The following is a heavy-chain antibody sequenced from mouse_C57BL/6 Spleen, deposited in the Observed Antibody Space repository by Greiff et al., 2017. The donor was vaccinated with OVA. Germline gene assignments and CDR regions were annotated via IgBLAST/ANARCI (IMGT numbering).Heavy chain of an antibody. CDR3: ARGNDYDLYYFDY. J-gene: IGHJ2*01. D-gene: IGHD2-4*01. CDR2: IYPGDGDT. V-gene: IGHV1-82*01. CDR1: GYAFSSSS. Sequence: VQLQQSGPELVKPGASVKISCKASGYAFSSSSMNWVKQRPGKGLEWIGRIYPGDGDTNYNGKFKGKATLTADKSSSTAYMQLSSLTSEDSAVYFCARGNDYDLYYFDYWGQGTTLTVSS.